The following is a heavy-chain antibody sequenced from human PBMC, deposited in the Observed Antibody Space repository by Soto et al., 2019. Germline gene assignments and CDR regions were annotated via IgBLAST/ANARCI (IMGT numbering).Heavy chain of an antibody. D-gene: IGHD6-19*01. Sequence: QVQLQESGPGLVKPSETLSLTCTVSGGSITNFFWNWIRQPPGKGLEWMAYMYYSGSTKNNPTLKRRVTISVDTSKTLFSLTLTSVTAADTALYYCVIIAGAGNEWGQGTLVTVSS. CDR2: MYYSGST. CDR3: VIIAGAGNE. V-gene: IGHV4-59*01. J-gene: IGHJ4*02. CDR1: GGSITNFF.